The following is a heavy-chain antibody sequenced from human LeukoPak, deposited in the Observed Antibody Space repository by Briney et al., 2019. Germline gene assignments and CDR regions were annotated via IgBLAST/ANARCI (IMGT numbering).Heavy chain of an antibody. J-gene: IGHJ4*02. Sequence: PGGSLRLSCAASGFTFSSYAMSWVRQAPGKGLEWVSAISGSGGSTYYADSVKGRFTISRDNSKNTLYLQMNSLRAEDTAVYYCAKDLGWLGELSPYYFDYWGQGTLVTVSS. CDR1: GFTFSSYA. CDR2: ISGSGGST. D-gene: IGHD3-10*01. CDR3: AKDLGWLGELSPYYFDY. V-gene: IGHV3-23*01.